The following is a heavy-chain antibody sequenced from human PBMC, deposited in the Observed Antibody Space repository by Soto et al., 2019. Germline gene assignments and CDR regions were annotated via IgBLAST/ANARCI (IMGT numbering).Heavy chain of an antibody. CDR1: GYTFTAYY. J-gene: IGHJ4*02. Sequence: QVRLVQSLAAVQKPGASVMFSCTASGYTFTAYYVHWVRQAPGQGLEWMGWINPNSGDTNFAQKFQGRVTMNRDTSTSTTYMELRSLRSDDTAVYYWARDLAYGSPPFYFHVWGQGTLVTVSS. CDR3: ARDLAYGSPPFYFHV. D-gene: IGHD6-19*01. V-gene: IGHV1-2*02. CDR2: INPNSGDT.